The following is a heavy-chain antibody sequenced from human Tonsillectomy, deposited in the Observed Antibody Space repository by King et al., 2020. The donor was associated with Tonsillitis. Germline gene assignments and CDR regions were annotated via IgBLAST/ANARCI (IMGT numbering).Heavy chain of an antibody. CDR1: GGSISRYY. J-gene: IGHJ3*01. V-gene: IGHV4-59*01. CDR3: ASGIAAAGTDD. D-gene: IGHD6-13*01. CDR2: IFYSGST. Sequence: QLQESGPGLVKPSETLSLTCTVSGGSISRYYWSWIRQPPGKGLEWIGYIFYSGSTNYNPSLKSRVTISVDTSKNQFSLKLSSVTAADRAVYYCASGIAAAGTDDWGQGTMVTVSS.